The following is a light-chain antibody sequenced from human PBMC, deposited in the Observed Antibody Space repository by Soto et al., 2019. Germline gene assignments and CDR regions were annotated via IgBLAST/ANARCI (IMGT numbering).Light chain of an antibody. CDR1: SSDVGGYNY. CDR3: SSYTSSSTGVV. Sequence: QSALTQPASVSGSPGQSITISCTGTSSDVGGYNYVSWYQQHPGKAPKLMIYEVSNRPSGVSNRFSGSKSGNTASLTISGLQAEDEDDYYCSSYTSSSTGVVFGGGTQLTVL. CDR2: EVS. J-gene: IGLJ2*01. V-gene: IGLV2-14*01.